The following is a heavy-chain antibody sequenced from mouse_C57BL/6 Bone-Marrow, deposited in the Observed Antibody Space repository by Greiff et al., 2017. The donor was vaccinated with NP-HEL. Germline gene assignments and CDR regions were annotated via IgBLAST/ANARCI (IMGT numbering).Heavy chain of an antibody. CDR2: IDPEDGDT. CDR1: GFNIKDYY. V-gene: IGHV14-1*01. D-gene: IGHD1-1*01. CDR3: TTTYYGSSYRGFDY. Sequence: EVKLQESGAELVRPGASVKLSCTASGFNIKDYYMHWVKQRPEQGLEWIGRIDPEDGDTEYAPKFQGKATMTADTSSNTAYLQLSSLTSEDTAVYYCTTTYYGSSYRGFDYWGQGTTLTVSS. J-gene: IGHJ2*01.